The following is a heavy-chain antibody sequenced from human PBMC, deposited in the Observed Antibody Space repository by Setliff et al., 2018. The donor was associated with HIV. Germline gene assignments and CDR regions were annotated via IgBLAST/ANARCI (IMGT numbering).Heavy chain of an antibody. Sequence: GGSLRLSCLSSGFTFGDYPMSWVRQAPGKGPEWVGFIGSKARGATTEYAASVKGRFTISRDDSKSIAYLQMNSLKTEDTAVYYCTTAVDTALDFDYWGQGTLVTVSS. D-gene: IGHD5-18*01. CDR1: GFTFGDYP. V-gene: IGHV3-49*04. CDR2: IGSKARGATT. CDR3: TTAVDTALDFDY. J-gene: IGHJ4*02.